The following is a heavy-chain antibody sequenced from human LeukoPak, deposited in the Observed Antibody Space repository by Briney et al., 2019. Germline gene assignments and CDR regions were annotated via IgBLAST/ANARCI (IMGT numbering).Heavy chain of an antibody. V-gene: IGHV3-21*01. CDR3: SVAVAGSVLNY. Sequence: GGSLRLSCTASGFSFSNYNMSWVRQAPGKGLEWVSSITSVSGHIYYADSVRGRFTISRDNAKNSLHLQLNSLRAEDTAVYYCSVAVAGSVLNYWGQGTLVTVSS. CDR2: ITSVSGHI. D-gene: IGHD6-19*01. J-gene: IGHJ4*02. CDR1: GFSFSNYN.